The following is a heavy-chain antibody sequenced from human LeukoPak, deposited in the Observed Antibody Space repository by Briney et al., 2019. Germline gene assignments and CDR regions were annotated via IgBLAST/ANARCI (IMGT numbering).Heavy chain of an antibody. V-gene: IGHV3-48*04. J-gene: IGHJ4*02. CDR1: GFTLNTYS. Sequence: GGSLRLSCVASGFTLNTYSMNWFRQAPGKGLEWISYISSSSGTIYYADSVKGRFTISRDNAKNSLYLQMNSLRAEDTAVYYCARGRDLFDSWGQGTLVIVSS. CDR2: ISSSSGTI. CDR3: ARGRDLFDS.